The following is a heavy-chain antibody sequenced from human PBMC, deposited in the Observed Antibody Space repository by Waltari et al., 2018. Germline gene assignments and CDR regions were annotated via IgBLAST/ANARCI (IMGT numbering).Heavy chain of an antibody. Sequence: QVQLVESGGGVVQPGRSLRLSCAASGFTFSSYGMHWVRRAHGKGLEWVAVIWYDGSNKYYADSVKGRFTISRDNSKNTLDLQMNSLRAEDTAVYYCARANSSSWFYYYYYGMDVWGQGTTVTVSS. D-gene: IGHD6-13*01. V-gene: IGHV3-33*01. CDR1: GFTFSSYG. J-gene: IGHJ6*02. CDR3: ARANSSSWFYYYYYGMDV. CDR2: IWYDGSNK.